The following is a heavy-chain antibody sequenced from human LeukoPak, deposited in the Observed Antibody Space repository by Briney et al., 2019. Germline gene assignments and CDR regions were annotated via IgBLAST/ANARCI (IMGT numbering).Heavy chain of an antibody. D-gene: IGHD3-10*01. CDR2: ISSSSSYI. CDR3: ARDSQLWFGELLQSYYYGMDV. Sequence: GGSLRLSCAASGFTFSLYSMNWVRQAPGKGLEWVSSISSSSSYIYYADSVKGRFTISRDNAKNSLYLQMNSLRAEDTAVYYCARDSQLWFGELLQSYYYGMDVWGQGTTVTVSS. CDR1: GFTFSLYS. J-gene: IGHJ6*02. V-gene: IGHV3-21*01.